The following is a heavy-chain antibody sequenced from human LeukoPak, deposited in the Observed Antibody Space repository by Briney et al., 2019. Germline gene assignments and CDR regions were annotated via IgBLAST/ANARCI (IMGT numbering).Heavy chain of an antibody. J-gene: IGHJ4*02. CDR3: ARGPGYSSGWYPDY. CDR1: GGSISSYY. V-gene: IGHV4-59*12. D-gene: IGHD6-19*01. CDR2: IYYSGST. Sequence: SETLSLTCTVSGGSISSYYWSWIRQPPGKGLEWIGYIYYSGSTYYNPSLKSRVTISVDTSKNQFSLKLSSVTAADTAVYYCARGPGYSSGWYPDYWGQGTLVTVSS.